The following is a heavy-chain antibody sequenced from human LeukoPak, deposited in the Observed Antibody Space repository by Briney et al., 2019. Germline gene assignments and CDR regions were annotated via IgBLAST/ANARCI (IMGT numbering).Heavy chain of an antibody. CDR2: ISAYNGNT. D-gene: IGHD3-22*01. V-gene: IGHV1-18*01. Sequence: ASVKVSCKAAGYTCTSYGISWVRQAPGQGLEWRGWISAYNGNTNYAKKLQGRVTMTTDTSTSTAYMELRSLRSDDTAVYYCARDNVPYYYDSSGYYYLDYWGQGTLVTVSS. CDR1: GYTCTSYG. CDR3: ARDNVPYYYDSSGYYYLDY. J-gene: IGHJ4*02.